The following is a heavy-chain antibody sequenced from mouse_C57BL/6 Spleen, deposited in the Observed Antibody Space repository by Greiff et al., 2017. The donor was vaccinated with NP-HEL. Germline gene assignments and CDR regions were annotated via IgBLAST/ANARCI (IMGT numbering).Heavy chain of an antibody. Sequence: EVQRVESGEGLVKPGGSLKLSCAASGFTFSSYAMSWVRQTPEKRLEWVAYISSGGDYIYYADTVKGRFTISRDNARNTLYLQMSSLKSEDTAMYYCTREDYYGSRRAMDYWGQGTTLTVSS. J-gene: IGHJ2*01. V-gene: IGHV5-9-1*02. CDR2: ISSGGDYI. D-gene: IGHD1-1*01. CDR1: GFTFSSYA. CDR3: TREDYYGSRRAMDY.